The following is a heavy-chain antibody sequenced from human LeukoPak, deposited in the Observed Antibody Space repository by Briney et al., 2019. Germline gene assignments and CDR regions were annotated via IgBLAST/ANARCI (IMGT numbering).Heavy chain of an antibody. J-gene: IGHJ6*02. CDR2: IYYSGST. Sequence: SETLSLTCTVSGGSISSYYWSWIRQPPGKGLEWIGYIYYSGSTNYNPSLKSRVTISVDTSKNQFSLKLSSVTAADTAVYYCARDSPNYYDSSGYRYYYYGMDVWGQGTTVTVSS. D-gene: IGHD3-22*01. V-gene: IGHV4-59*01. CDR3: ARDSPNYYDSSGYRYYYYGMDV. CDR1: GGSISSYY.